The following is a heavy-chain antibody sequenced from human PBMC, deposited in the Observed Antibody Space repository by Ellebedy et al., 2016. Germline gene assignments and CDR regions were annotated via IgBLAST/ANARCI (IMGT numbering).Heavy chain of an antibody. CDR3: AKSREVLTGYCFDY. CDR1: GFTFSSYW. J-gene: IGHJ4*02. V-gene: IGHV3-9*01. Sequence: SLKISCAASGFTFSSYWMHWVRQAPGKGLEWVSGISWNSGSIGYADSVKGRFTISRDNAKNSLYLQMNSLRAEDTALYYCAKSREVLTGYCFDYWGQGTLVTVSS. D-gene: IGHD3-9*01. CDR2: ISWNSGSI.